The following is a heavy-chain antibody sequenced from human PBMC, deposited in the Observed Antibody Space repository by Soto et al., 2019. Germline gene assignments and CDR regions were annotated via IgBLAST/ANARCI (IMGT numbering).Heavy chain of an antibody. CDR2: IYSSGTT. J-gene: IGHJ4*02. Sequence: EVQLVESGGGLIQPGGSLRLSCAASGFTFSDHQMNWVRQAPGRGLEWVSVIYSSGTTYYGDSVKGRFTISRDNSKNTLFLKRNTLKTEDTAFYSCARGGPPFPSDSTGYWGFDYWGQGTLVTVSS. CDR3: ARGGPPFPSDSTGYWGFDY. V-gene: IGHV3-53*01. D-gene: IGHD3-9*01. CDR1: GFTFSDHQ.